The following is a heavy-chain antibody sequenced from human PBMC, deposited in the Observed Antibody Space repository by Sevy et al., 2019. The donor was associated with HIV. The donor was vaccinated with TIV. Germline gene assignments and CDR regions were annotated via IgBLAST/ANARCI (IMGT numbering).Heavy chain of an antibody. J-gene: IGHJ4*02. Sequence: GGSLRLSCAASTFTFGHYAMHWVRQAPGKGLQWVAGISHEGSNEYYTDSVKGRFTISRDNSKNTLNLEMNNLRVEDTALYYSARDWGTPPTAILYYFDFWGQGIPVTVSS. CDR3: ARDWGTPPTAILYYFDF. D-gene: IGHD3-16*01. V-gene: IGHV3-30*04. CDR2: ISHEGSNE. CDR1: TFTFGHYA.